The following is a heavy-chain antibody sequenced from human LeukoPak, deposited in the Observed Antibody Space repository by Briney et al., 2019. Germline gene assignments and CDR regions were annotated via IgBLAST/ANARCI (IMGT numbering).Heavy chain of an antibody. CDR2: ISWDGGST. Sequence: GGSLRLSCAASGFTFSNAWMSWVRQAPGKGLEWVSLISWDGGSTYYADSVKGRFTISRDNSKNSLYLQMNSLRAEDTALYYCAKVGIAASLVGGLDYWGQGTLVTVSS. J-gene: IGHJ4*02. D-gene: IGHD6-6*01. V-gene: IGHV3-43D*03. CDR3: AKVGIAASLVGGLDY. CDR1: GFTFSNAW.